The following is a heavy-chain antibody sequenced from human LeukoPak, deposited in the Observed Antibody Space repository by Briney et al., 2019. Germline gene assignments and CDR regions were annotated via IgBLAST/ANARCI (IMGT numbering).Heavy chain of an antibody. J-gene: IGHJ4*02. CDR2: IYYSGST. CDR3: ARLAYNSDISDYYFMDY. CDR1: GDSVSSGSYY. Sequence: KPSETLSLTCTVSGDSVSSGSYYWSRMRQPPGKGMEWLAYIYYSGSTNDNPSLKSRVTISVDTSKNQFSLKLRSVTAADTAVYYCARLAYNSDISDYYFMDYWGQGTLVTVSS. V-gene: IGHV4-61*01. D-gene: IGHD3-22*01.